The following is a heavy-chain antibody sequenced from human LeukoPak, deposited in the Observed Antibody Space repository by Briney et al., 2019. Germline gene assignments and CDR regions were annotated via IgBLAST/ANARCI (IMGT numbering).Heavy chain of an antibody. V-gene: IGHV1-8*03. J-gene: IGHJ6*03. CDR3: AREGYSSSYYYMDV. Sequence: WASVKVSCKASGYTFTSYDINWVRQATGQGLEWMGWMNPNSGNTGYAQKFQGRVTITRNTSISTAYMELSSLRSEDTAVYYCAREGYSSSYYYMDVWGKGTTVTVSS. CDR2: MNPNSGNT. CDR1: GYTFTSYD. D-gene: IGHD6-6*01.